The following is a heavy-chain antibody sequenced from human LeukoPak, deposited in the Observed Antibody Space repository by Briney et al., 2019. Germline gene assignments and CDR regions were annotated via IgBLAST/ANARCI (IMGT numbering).Heavy chain of an antibody. D-gene: IGHD5-12*01. CDR2: TIPIFGTA. CDR1: GGTFSSYA. J-gene: IGHJ6*03. V-gene: IGHV1-69*13. CDR3: ASHGRYDSYYYYYYMDV. Sequence: ASVKVSCKASGGTFSSYAISWVRQAPGQGLEWMGGTIPIFGTANYAQKFQGRVTITADESTSTAYMELSSLRSEDTAVYYCASHGRYDSYYYYYYMDVWGKGTTVTISS.